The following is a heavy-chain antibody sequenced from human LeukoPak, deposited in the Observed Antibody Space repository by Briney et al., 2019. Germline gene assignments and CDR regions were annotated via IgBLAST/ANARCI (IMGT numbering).Heavy chain of an antibody. D-gene: IGHD5-24*01. CDR1: GFTFSSYW. Sequence: GGSLRLSCAASGFTFSSYWMHWVRQAPGKGLVWVSHINGDGGTTTYADSVKGRFTISRDNAKNTLYLQMNSLRAKDTAVFYRARSNNYGFDYWGQGTLVTVSS. CDR3: ARSNNYGFDY. J-gene: IGHJ4*02. CDR2: INGDGGTT. V-gene: IGHV3-74*03.